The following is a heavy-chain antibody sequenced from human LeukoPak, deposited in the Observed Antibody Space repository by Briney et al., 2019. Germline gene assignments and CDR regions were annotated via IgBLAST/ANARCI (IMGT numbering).Heavy chain of an antibody. Sequence: ETLSLTCAVYGGSFSGYYWSWVRQAPGKGLEWVSVIYSGGSTYYADSVKGRFTISRDNSKNTLYLQMNSLRAEDTAVYYCANILAYCGGDCYLPFDYWGQGTLVTVSS. J-gene: IGHJ4*02. V-gene: IGHV3-53*01. CDR2: IYSGGST. CDR1: GGSFSGYY. D-gene: IGHD2-21*02. CDR3: ANILAYCGGDCYLPFDY.